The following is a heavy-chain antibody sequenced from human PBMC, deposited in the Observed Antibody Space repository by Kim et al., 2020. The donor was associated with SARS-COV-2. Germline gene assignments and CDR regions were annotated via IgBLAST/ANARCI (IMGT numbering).Heavy chain of an antibody. V-gene: IGHV5-51*01. Sequence: TRYSPSFQGQVTISADKSISTAYLQWSSLKASDTAMYYCARHKQQHFDYWGQGTLVTVSS. D-gene: IGHD6-13*01. J-gene: IGHJ4*02. CDR2: T. CDR3: ARHKQQHFDY.